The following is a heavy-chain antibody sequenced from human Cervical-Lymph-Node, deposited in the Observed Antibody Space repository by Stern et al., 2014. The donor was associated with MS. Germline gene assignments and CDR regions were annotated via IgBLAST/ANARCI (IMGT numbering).Heavy chain of an antibody. V-gene: IGHV3-30*18. D-gene: IGHD2/OR15-2a*01. CDR3: AKLYAPMDPDFDS. CDR2: ISFDGSNK. J-gene: IGHJ4*02. CDR1: GFTFDHYG. Sequence: EQLLESGGGVVQPGRSLRLSCTASGFTFDHYGIHWVRQAPGRGLEGGALISFDGSNKYYERSVRGRFTISRDNSKNTLYLQMNNLKPEDTATYYCAKLYAPMDPDFDSWGQGTRVTVSS.